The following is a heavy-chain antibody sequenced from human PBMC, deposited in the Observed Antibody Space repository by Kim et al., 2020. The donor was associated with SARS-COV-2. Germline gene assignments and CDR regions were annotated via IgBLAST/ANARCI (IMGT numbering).Heavy chain of an antibody. CDR1: GFTFSDYY. CDR3: ARVCYDYVWGSYQDDYYYDGMYV. J-gene: IGHJ6*02. Sequence: GGSLRLSCAASGFTFSDYYMSWIRQAPGKGLEWVSYISSSSSYTNYSDSVKGRFTITRDNAKNSLYLQMNSLRDEDTAVYYCARVCYDYVWGSYQDDYYYDGMYVWGQGTTVTVSS. V-gene: IGHV3-11*05. D-gene: IGHD3-16*02. CDR2: ISSSSSYT.